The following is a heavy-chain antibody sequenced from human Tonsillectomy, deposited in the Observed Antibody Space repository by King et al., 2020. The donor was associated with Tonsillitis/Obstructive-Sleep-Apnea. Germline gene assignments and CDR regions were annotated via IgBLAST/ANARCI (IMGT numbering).Heavy chain of an antibody. CDR3: AKESAYYYDSSGYYPDAFDM. Sequence: VQLVESGGGLVQPGGSLRLSCAASGFTFSSYAMSWVRQAPGKGLEWVSTISGSGGSTYYADSVKGRFTVSRDNSKNTLYLQMNSLRAEDTAVYYCAKESAYYYDSSGYYPDAFDMWGQGTMVTVSS. CDR1: GFTFSSYA. D-gene: IGHD3-22*01. J-gene: IGHJ3*02. V-gene: IGHV3-23*04. CDR2: ISGSGGST.